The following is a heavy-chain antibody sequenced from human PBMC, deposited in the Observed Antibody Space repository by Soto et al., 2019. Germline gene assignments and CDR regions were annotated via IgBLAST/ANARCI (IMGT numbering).Heavy chain of an antibody. CDR3: ARYPYCISTSCYPSVFGVVIRYYYGMDV. Sequence: QVQLVQSGAEEKKPGASVQVSCKASGYTFTSYAMHWVRQAPGQRLEWMGWINAGNGNTKYSQKFQGRVTITRDTAAGTAYMELSSLRTEDTALDYGARYPYCISTSCYPSVFGVVIRYYYGMDVWCQGTTVTVSS. CDR2: INAGNGNT. J-gene: IGHJ6*02. V-gene: IGHV1-3*05. CDR1: GYTFTSYA. D-gene: IGHD2-2*01.